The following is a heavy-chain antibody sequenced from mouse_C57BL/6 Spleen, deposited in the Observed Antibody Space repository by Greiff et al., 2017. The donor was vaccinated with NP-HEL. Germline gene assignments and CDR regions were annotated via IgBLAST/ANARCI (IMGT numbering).Heavy chain of an antibody. V-gene: IGHV5-4*03. D-gene: IGHD4-1*01. J-gene: IGHJ2*01. CDR1: GFTFSSYA. CDR3: ARGGELGPYFDY. CDR2: ISDGGSYT. Sequence: EVKLMESGGGLVKPGGSLKLSCAASGFTFSSYAMSWVRQTPEKRLEWVATISDGGSYTYYPDNVKGRFTLSGDKAKNNLYLQMSHLKSEDTAMYYCARGGELGPYFDYWGQGTTLTVSS.